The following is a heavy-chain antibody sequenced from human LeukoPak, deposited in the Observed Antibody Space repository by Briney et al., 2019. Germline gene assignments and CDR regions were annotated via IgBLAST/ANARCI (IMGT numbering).Heavy chain of an antibody. Sequence: SETLSLARTVSGGSISSYYWSWIRQPPGKGLEWIGYIYTSGSTNYNPSLKSRVTISVDTSKNQCSLKLSSVTAADTAVYYCARAPVRGVTYAYWGQGTLVTVSS. CDR3: ARAPVRGVTYAY. J-gene: IGHJ4*02. CDR1: GGSISSYY. D-gene: IGHD3-10*01. CDR2: IYTSGST. V-gene: IGHV4-4*09.